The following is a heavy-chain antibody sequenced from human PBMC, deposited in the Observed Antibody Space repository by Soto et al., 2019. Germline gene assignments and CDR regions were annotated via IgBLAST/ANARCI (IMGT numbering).Heavy chain of an antibody. CDR1: GYSFSNYW. V-gene: IGHV5-51*01. CDR3: ASSEDSRGYLKH. J-gene: IGHJ1*01. D-gene: IGHD3-22*01. Sequence: PGDSLKISCKGSGYSFSNYWIGWVRQMPGKGLEWMGSVYPGDSDTRYSPSFQGQVTISADTSINIAYLQWSSLKASDSAMYYCASSEDSRGYLKHWGQVNLVTVSS. CDR2: VYPGDSDT.